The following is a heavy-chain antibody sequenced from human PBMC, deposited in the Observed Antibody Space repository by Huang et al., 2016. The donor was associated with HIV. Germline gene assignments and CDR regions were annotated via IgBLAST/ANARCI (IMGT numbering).Heavy chain of an antibody. J-gene: IGHJ5*02. CDR1: GGPFSSYS. CDR3: ARTAYRYGFRQGYNWFDP. Sequence: QVLLVQSGAEVRKPGSSVKVSCTAFGGPFSSYSISWVRQAPGQGLECMGGIIPIFGTENYTQKVQGRGTITVDECTNTGYMELTRLTSEDTAVYYCARTAYRYGFRQGYNWFDPWGQGTPVTVSS. CDR2: IIPIFGTE. D-gene: IGHD5-18*01. V-gene: IGHV1-69*13.